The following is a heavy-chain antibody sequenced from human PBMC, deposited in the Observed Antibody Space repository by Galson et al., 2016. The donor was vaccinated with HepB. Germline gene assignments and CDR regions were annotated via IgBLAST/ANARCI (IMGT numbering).Heavy chain of an antibody. Sequence: SLRLSCAASGFTFGIYAMNWVRQVPGKGPEWVSSISGSGGKTYYKDSVKDRFTVSRDNSKNTLYLQMNSLRVEDTAIYYCASRYDFWSGYPFQHWGQGTLVTVSS. V-gene: IGHV3-23*01. D-gene: IGHD3-3*01. CDR2: ISGSGGKT. J-gene: IGHJ1*01. CDR3: ASRYDFWSGYPFQH. CDR1: GFTFGIYA.